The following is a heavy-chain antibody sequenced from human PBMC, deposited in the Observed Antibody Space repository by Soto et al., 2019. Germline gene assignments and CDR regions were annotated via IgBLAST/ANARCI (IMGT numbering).Heavy chain of an antibody. D-gene: IGHD3-10*01. CDR2: IHNSGST. J-gene: IGHJ4*01. Sequence: KSSETLSLTCTVSGGSITSYYWSWIRQPPGKGLEWIGYIHNSGSTSYSPSLQSRVTISADVSKNQFSLDLRSVTAADTAVYYCARRWSGTDYWGHGTLVTVSS. V-gene: IGHV4-59*01. CDR1: GGSITSYY. CDR3: ARRWSGTDY.